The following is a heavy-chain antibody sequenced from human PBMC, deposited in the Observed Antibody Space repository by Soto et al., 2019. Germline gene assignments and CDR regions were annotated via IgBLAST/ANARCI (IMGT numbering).Heavy chain of an antibody. CDR3: TKEKSVMYSGYDAFDT. V-gene: IGHV3-48*03. CDR2: ITSSGAT. CDR1: GFAFSTYE. J-gene: IGHJ3*02. Sequence: GGSLRLSCAASGFAFSTYEMDWVRQAPGKGLEWVAHITSSGATMYADSVRGRFTISRDNADNSLYLQMNSLRPEDTAVYYCTKEKSVMYSGYDAFDTWGRETIVTVS. D-gene: IGHD5-12*01.